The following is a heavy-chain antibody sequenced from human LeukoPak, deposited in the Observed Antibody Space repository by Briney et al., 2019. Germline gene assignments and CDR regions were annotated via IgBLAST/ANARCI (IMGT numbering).Heavy chain of an antibody. V-gene: IGHV4-59*08. Sequence: SETLSLTCTVSGGSISSYYWSWIRQPPGKGLEWIGYIYYSGSTNYNPSLKSRVTISVDTSKNQFSLKLSSVTAADTAVYYCARGLMARTYDILTGSIPGYWGQGTLVTVSS. D-gene: IGHD3-9*01. CDR3: ARGLMARTYDILTGSIPGY. CDR1: GGSISSYY. CDR2: IYYSGST. J-gene: IGHJ4*02.